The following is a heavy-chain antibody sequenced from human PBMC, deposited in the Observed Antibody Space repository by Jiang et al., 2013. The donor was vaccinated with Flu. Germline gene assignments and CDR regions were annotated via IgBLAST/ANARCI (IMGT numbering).Heavy chain of an antibody. J-gene: IGHJ3*02. CDR3: ARGPVAGSYGSFDI. D-gene: IGHD6-19*01. Sequence: LKSRVTISVDTSKNQFSLKLSSVTAADTAVYYCARGPVAGSYGSFDIWGQGTMVTVSS. V-gene: IGHV4-59*09.